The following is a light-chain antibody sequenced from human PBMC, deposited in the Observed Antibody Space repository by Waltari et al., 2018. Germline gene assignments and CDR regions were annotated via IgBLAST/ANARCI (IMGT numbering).Light chain of an antibody. J-gene: IGLJ2*01. CDR1: NIGSKS. CDR2: YDT. V-gene: IGLV3-21*04. CDR3: QVWDRSSGVKVF. Sequence: SYVLAQPPSVSVAPGATASITCGGNNIGSKSVNWYQQKPGQAPVLVIYYDTARPSGIPERFSSSISENTATLTISRVEAGDEADYYCQVWDRSSGVKVFFGGGTKMTVL.